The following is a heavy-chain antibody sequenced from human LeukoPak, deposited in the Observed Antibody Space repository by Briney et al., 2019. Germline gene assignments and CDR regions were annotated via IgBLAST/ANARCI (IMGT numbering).Heavy chain of an antibody. Sequence: PGGSLRLSCAASGFTFSSYALSWVRQAPGRGLEWFSAISGGSGSSTYYADAVKGRFTISRDNSKTTLYLEMNSLRAEDTAVYYCASMTTVTLDDAFDIWGQGTMVTVSS. CDR3: ASMTTVTLDDAFDI. CDR1: GFTFSSYA. J-gene: IGHJ3*02. V-gene: IGHV3-23*01. D-gene: IGHD4-17*01. CDR2: ISGGSGSST.